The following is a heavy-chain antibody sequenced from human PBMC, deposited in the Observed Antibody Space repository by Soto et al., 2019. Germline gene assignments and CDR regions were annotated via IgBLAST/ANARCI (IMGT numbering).Heavy chain of an antibody. CDR2: VHHSKGA. D-gene: IGHD2-21*01. CDR1: DNSIPKDLW. CDR3: ARARFLNPCA. J-gene: IGHJ5*02. Sequence: QVLVQESGPRVVKPSGTLSLTCVVSDNSIPKDLWWSWVRQPPGKGLEWIAEVHHSKGALYGPSLGMTGAVSAGLRANKLSPALRAIYIADAAGYYRARARFLNPCAWGQGTPVTVS. V-gene: IGHV4-4*02.